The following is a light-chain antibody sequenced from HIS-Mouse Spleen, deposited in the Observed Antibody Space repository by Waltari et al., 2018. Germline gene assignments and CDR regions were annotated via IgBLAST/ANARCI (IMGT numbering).Light chain of an antibody. CDR1: SGCNVGTYR. Sequence: QAVLTQPSSLSASPGASASRTCTLRSGCNVGTYRTDSSQQNPGSPPQYPLRYKSDSDKQQGSGVPSRFYGSKDASANAGILLISGLQSEDEADYYCMIWHSSAWVFGGGTKLTVL. CDR3: MIWHSSAWV. J-gene: IGLJ3*02. CDR2: YKSDSDK. V-gene: IGLV5-45*02.